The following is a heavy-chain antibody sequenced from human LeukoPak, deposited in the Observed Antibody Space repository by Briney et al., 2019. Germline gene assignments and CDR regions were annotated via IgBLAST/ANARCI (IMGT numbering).Heavy chain of an antibody. V-gene: IGHV4-61*02. D-gene: IGHD1-26*01. CDR2: IYHSGST. Sequence: KASETLSLTCTVSGGSISSGSYYWSWIRQPAGKGLEWIGRIYHSGSTYYNPSLKSRVTISVDTSKNQFSLKLSSVTAADTAVYYCARQQWELLGWVDYWGQGTLVTVSS. CDR1: GGSISSGSYY. CDR3: ARQQWELLGWVDY. J-gene: IGHJ4*02.